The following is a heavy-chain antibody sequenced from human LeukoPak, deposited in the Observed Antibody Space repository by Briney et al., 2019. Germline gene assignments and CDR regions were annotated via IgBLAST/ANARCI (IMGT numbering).Heavy chain of an antibody. CDR1: GFTFSSYA. J-gene: IGHJ6*02. Sequence: PGGSLRLSCAASGFTFSSYAMTWVRQAPGKGLEWVSVITGSGGSTDYADSVKGRFTISRDNSKNTLYLQMNSLRAEDTAVYYCAKGQFADGSGSYYYYYYGMDVWGQGTTVTVSS. D-gene: IGHD3-10*01. CDR2: ITGSGGST. CDR3: AKGQFADGSGSYYYYYYGMDV. V-gene: IGHV3-23*01.